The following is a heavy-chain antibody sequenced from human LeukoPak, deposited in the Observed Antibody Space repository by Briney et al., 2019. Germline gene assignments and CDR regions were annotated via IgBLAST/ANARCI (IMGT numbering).Heavy chain of an antibody. CDR2: INPSGGST. D-gene: IGHD6-19*01. Sequence: ASVKVSCKASGYTFTSFYMHWVRQAPGQGLEWMGIINPSGGSTSYAQKFQGRVTMTRDTSTSTVYMELSSLRSEDAAVYYCARVSVAGFNWFDPWGRGTLDTVSS. CDR1: GYTFTSFY. J-gene: IGHJ5*02. CDR3: ARVSVAGFNWFDP. V-gene: IGHV1-46*01.